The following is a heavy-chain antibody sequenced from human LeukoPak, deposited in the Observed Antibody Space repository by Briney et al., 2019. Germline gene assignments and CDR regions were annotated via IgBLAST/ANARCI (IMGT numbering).Heavy chain of an antibody. CDR3: ARDRWLDF. J-gene: IGHJ4*02. CDR1: GASISSYY. D-gene: IGHD2-15*01. V-gene: IGHV4-59*01. CDR2: VYYSGST. Sequence: SETLSLTCTVSGASISSYYWSWIRQPLGRGLVWIGYVYYSGSTNYNPSLRGRATMSVDTSKNQFSLKLSSVTAADTAVYYCARDRWLDFWGQGTLVTVSS.